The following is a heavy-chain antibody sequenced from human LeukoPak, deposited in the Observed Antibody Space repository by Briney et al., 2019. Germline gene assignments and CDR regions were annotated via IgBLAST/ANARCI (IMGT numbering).Heavy chain of an antibody. V-gene: IGHV3-23*01. J-gene: IGHJ4*02. Sequence: EGSLRLSCAASGFTFPSYAMSWVRQAPGRGLEWIAAISGGGSHSWHADSVKGRFTISSDNSRDTLYLQMNSLRVGDTAVYYCARGSAWACHGVRCYPLDNWGQGALVTVSS. D-gene: IGHD2-8*01. CDR2: ISGGGSHS. CDR1: GFTFPSYA. CDR3: ARGSAWACHGVRCYPLDN.